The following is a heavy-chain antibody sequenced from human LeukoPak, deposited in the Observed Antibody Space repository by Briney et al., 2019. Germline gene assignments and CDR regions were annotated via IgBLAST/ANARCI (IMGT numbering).Heavy chain of an antibody. Sequence: TGGSLRLSCAASGFTVSSNYMSWVRQAPGKGLEWVSVIYSGGSTYYADSVKGRFTISRDNSKNTLYLQMNSLRAEDTAVYYCARTFYSYGYMGYMDVWGKGTTVTVSS. CDR1: GFTVSSNY. CDR3: ARTFYSYGYMGYMDV. CDR2: IYSGGST. V-gene: IGHV3-53*01. D-gene: IGHD5-18*01. J-gene: IGHJ6*03.